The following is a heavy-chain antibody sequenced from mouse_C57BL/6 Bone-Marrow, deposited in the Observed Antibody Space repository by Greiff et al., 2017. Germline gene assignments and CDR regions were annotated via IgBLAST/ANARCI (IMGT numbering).Heavy chain of an antibody. D-gene: IGHD2-1*01. CDR2: INPGSGGT. V-gene: IGHV1-54*01. CDR3: ARNYGNYVDYAMDY. J-gene: IGHJ4*01. Sequence: QVQLQQSGAELVRPGTSVKVSCKASGYAFTKYLIEWVKQRPGQGLEWIGVINPGSGGTNYNEKFKGKATLTAAKSSSTAYMQLSSLTSEDSAVYFCARNYGNYVDYAMDYWGQGTSVTVSS. CDR1: GYAFTKYL.